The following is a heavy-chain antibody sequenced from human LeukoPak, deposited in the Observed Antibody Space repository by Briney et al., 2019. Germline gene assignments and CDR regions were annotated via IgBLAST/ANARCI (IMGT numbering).Heavy chain of an antibody. V-gene: IGHV1-2*02. J-gene: IGHJ6*03. CDR1: GYTFTGYY. D-gene: IGHD3-10*01. CDR3: ARDPRYGSGSYYRGDYYMDV. Sequence: ASVKVSCKASGYTFTGYYMHWVRQAPGQGLEWMGWINPKSGGTNYAQKFQGRVTMTRDTSISTAYMELSSLRSEDTAVYYCARDPRYGSGSYYRGDYYMDVWGKGTTVAVSS. CDR2: INPKSGGT.